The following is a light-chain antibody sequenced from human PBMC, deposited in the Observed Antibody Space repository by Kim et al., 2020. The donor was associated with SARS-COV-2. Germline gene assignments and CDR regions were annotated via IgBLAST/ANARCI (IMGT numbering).Light chain of an antibody. Sequence: DIMMTQSPATLSVSPGESATLSCRASQTVSSNLAWYQQKPGQAPRLLIYGAFTRATGIPVRFTGSGSGTEFTLTISSLQSEDSAIYYCQQYANWHPYPFGQGTMLEI. J-gene: IGKJ2*01. CDR2: GAF. CDR1: QTVSSN. V-gene: IGKV3-15*01. CDR3: QQYANWHPYP.